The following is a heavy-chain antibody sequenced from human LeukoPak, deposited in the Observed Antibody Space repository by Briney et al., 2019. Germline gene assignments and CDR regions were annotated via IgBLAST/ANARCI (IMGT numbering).Heavy chain of an antibody. Sequence: ASVKVSCKASGYTFTSNHIHCVRQAPGQGLEWMGVINPSGDSTSYAQKFQGRVTMTRDTSTSTVYMELSSLRSEDTAIYYCAKLAASEAGEGSWGQGTLVTVSS. CDR1: GYTFTSNH. D-gene: IGHD6-13*01. CDR3: AKLAASEAGEGS. J-gene: IGHJ5*02. CDR2: INPSGDST. V-gene: IGHV1-46*01.